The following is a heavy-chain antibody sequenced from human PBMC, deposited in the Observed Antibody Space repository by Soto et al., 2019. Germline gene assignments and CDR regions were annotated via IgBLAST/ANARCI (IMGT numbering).Heavy chain of an antibody. V-gene: IGHV3-33*01. CDR1: GFTFSDHA. J-gene: IGHJ4*02. CDR3: ARVRGVRSFTVTTFDY. CDR2: MSYDGSYQ. Sequence: QVQLVESGGGVVHPGGSLRLSCSPSGFTFSDHAMHWVRQAPGKGLEWVALMSYDGSYQYYADSVKGRFAVSRDNSKNTLDLQMNSLRAEDTAVYYCARVRGVRSFTVTTFDYWGPGTLVTVSS. D-gene: IGHD4-17*01.